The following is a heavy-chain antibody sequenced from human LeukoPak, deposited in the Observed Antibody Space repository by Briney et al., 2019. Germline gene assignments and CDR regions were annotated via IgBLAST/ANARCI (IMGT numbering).Heavy chain of an antibody. CDR1: GYTFTSYD. D-gene: IGHD3-10*01. CDR2: MNPNSGNT. V-gene: IGHV1-8*01. CDR3: ARRRPHSGSYYYYYYMDV. J-gene: IGHJ6*03. Sequence: ASVKVSCKASGYTFTSYDINWVRQATGQGLEWMGWMNPNSGNTGYAQKFQGRVTMTRNTSISTAYMELSSLRSEDTAVYYCARRRPHSGSYYYYYYMDVWGKGTTVTVSS.